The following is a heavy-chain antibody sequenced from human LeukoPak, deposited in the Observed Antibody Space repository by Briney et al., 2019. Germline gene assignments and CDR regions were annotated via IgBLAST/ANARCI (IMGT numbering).Heavy chain of an antibody. CDR1: GYTFTGYY. J-gene: IGHJ6*02. CDR3: AREQQRPVSGYGMDV. Sequence: ASVKVSCKASGYTFTGYYMHWVRQAPGQGLEWMGWINPNSGGTNYAQKFQGWVTMTRDTSISTAYMELSRLRSDDTAVYYCAREQQRPVSGYGMDVWGQGTTVTVSS. CDR2: INPNSGGT. V-gene: IGHV1-2*04. D-gene: IGHD6-19*01.